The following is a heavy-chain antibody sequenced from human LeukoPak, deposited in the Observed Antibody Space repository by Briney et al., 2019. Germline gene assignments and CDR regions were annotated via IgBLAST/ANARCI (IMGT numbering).Heavy chain of an antibody. Sequence: GESLKISCKGSGYSFTSYWIGWVRQMPGKGLEWMGIIYPGDSDTRYSPSFQGQVTISADQSITTAYLQWSSLKTSDTAMYYCARRYQNYFDYWGQGTLVTVSS. CDR3: ARRYQNYFDY. CDR2: IYPGDSDT. D-gene: IGHD2-2*01. J-gene: IGHJ4*02. CDR1: GYSFTSYW. V-gene: IGHV5-51*01.